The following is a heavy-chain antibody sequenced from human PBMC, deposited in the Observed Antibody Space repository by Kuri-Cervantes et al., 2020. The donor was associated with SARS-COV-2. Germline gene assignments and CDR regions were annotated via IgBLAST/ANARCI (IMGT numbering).Heavy chain of an antibody. V-gene: IGHV3-30*14. CDR2: ISYDGSNK. D-gene: IGHD2-15*01. CDR3: ARGGGWQPLDS. J-gene: IGHJ4*02. Sequence: GESLKISCAASGFTFSSYAMHWVRQAPGKGLEGVAVISYDGSNKYYADSVTGRFTISRDNSKNTLYLQMNSLRDEDTAVNYCARGGGWQPLDSWGQGTLVTVSS. CDR1: GFTFSSYA.